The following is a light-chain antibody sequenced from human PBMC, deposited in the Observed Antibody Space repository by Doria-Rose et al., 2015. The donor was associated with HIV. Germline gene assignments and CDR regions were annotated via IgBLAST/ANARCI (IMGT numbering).Light chain of an antibody. Sequence: DIQLPQSPSSVSASVGDSVPITCRSRAAISSWLDWYQQKPGKASKVLIYAASTLQSGVPSRFSGSGFGTDFTLTISNLQPEDFATYYCQQSNSFPISFGQGTRVEIK. J-gene: IGKJ5*01. CDR2: AAS. CDR1: AAISSW. CDR3: QQSNSFPIS. V-gene: IGKV1-12*01.